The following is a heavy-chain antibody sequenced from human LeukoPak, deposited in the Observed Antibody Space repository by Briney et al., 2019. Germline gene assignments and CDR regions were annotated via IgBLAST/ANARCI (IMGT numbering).Heavy chain of an antibody. D-gene: IGHD6-6*01. J-gene: IGHJ4*02. CDR2: ISSSGSTI. CDR1: GFTFSSYS. CDR3: AKIMSSSSKTFDY. V-gene: IGHV3-48*04. Sequence: PGGSLRLSCAASGFTFSSYSMNWVRQAPGKGLEWVSYISSSGSTIYYADSVKGRFTISRDNAKNTLYLQMNSLRAEDTAVYYCAKIMSSSSKTFDYWGQGTLVTVSS.